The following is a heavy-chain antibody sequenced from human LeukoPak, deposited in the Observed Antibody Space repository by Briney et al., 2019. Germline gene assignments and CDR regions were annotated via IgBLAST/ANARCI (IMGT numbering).Heavy chain of an antibody. D-gene: IGHD3-10*01. J-gene: IGHJ4*02. Sequence: PGGSVRLSCAASGFTFSDYYMSWIRQAPGKGLEWVSYISSSGSTIYYAGSVKARFTISRDNAKNSLYLQMNSLTAEDTAVYYCARTRITMVRGVPDYWGQGTLVTVSS. V-gene: IGHV3-11*01. CDR3: ARTRITMVRGVPDY. CDR2: ISSSGSTI. CDR1: GFTFSDYY.